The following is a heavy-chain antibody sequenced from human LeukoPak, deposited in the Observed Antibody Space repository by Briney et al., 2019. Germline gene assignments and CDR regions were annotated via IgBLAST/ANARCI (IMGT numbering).Heavy chain of an antibody. V-gene: IGHV1-18*01. Sequence: ASVKVSCKASGYTFTSYGISWVRQAPGQGLEWMGWISAYNGNTNYAQKLQGRVTMTTDTSTSNAYMELRSLRSDDTAVYYCARDLRYYGSGSYSAFDIWGQGTMVTVSS. CDR1: GYTFTSYG. CDR3: ARDLRYYGSGSYSAFDI. D-gene: IGHD3-10*01. CDR2: ISAYNGNT. J-gene: IGHJ3*02.